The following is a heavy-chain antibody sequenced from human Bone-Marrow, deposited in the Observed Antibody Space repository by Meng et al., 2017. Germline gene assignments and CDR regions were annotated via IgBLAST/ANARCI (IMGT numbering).Heavy chain of an antibody. CDR1: EFDVSSNY. CDR3: AGGYSSSWSQF. D-gene: IGHD5-18*01. CDR2: IHGPGNT. J-gene: IGHJ4*02. Sequence: GGSLRLSCVVSEFDVSSNYMTWAREAPGKGLEWVSIIHGPGNTDYRDSVKGRFTISRDSSENTLYLQMDSLTTDDTAVYYCAGGYSSSWSQFWGQGTQVTVSS. V-gene: IGHV3-66*02.